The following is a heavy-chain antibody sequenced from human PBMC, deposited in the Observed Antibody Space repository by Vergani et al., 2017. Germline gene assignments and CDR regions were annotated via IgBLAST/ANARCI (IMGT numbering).Heavy chain of an antibody. D-gene: IGHD6-19*01. V-gene: IGHV3-21*01. CDR3: AREWYSSGGDDAWDI. CDR2: ISSSSSYI. CDR1: GFTFSSYS. Sequence: EVQLVESGGGLVKPGGSLRLSCAASGFTFSSYSMNWVRQAPGKGLEWVSSISSSSSYIYYADSVKGRFTISRDNAKNSLYLQMSSLRAEDTAVYYCAREWYSSGGDDAWDIWGQGTMVTVSS. J-gene: IGHJ3*02.